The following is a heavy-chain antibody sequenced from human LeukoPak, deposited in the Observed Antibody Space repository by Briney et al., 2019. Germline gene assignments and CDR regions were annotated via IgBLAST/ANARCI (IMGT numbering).Heavy chain of an antibody. D-gene: IGHD6-19*01. J-gene: IGHJ4*02. Sequence: SVKVSCKASGGTFSSYAISWVRQAPGQGLEWMGGIIPIFGTANYAQEFQGRVTITTGESTSTAYMELSSLRSEDTAVYYCARYSSGWYGVDYWGQGTLVTVSS. CDR3: ARYSSGWYGVDY. CDR1: GGTFSSYA. V-gene: IGHV1-69*05. CDR2: IIPIFGTA.